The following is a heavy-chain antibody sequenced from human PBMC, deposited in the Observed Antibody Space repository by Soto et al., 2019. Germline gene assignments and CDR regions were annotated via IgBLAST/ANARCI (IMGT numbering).Heavy chain of an antibody. CDR2: IYYSGST. V-gene: IGHV4-31*03. Sequence: PSETLSLTCTVSGGSISSGGYYWSWIRQHPGKGLEWIGYIYYSGSTYYNPSLKSRVTISVDTSKNQFSLKLSAVTAADTAVDYCDGGVGWNIVVVPAARWFDPWGQGTLVTVSS. CDR1: GGSISSGGYY. CDR3: DGGVGWNIVVVPAARWFDP. D-gene: IGHD2-2*01. J-gene: IGHJ5*02.